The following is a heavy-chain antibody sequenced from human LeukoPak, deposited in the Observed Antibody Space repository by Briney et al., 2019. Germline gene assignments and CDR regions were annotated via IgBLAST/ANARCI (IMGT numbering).Heavy chain of an antibody. CDR2: INPNSGGT. D-gene: IGHD3-22*01. V-gene: IGHV1-2*02. Sequence: ASVKVSCKASGYTFTGYYIHWVRQAPGQGLEWMGWINPNSGGTNYAQKFQGRVTMTRDTSIRTAYMELSRLRSDDTAVYYCARFGGYYDSSGYYLAWGQGTLVTVSS. J-gene: IGHJ4*02. CDR3: ARFGGYYDSSGYYLA. CDR1: GYTFTGYY.